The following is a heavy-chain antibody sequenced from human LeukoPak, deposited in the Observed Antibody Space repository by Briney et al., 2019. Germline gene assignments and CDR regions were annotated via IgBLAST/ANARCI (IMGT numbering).Heavy chain of an antibody. J-gene: IGHJ6*02. Sequence: GGSLRLSCAASGFTFSDYYMSWIRQAPGKGLEWVSYISRGGSTTYYADSVKGRFTISSDNAKNSLFLQTNSLRGEDTAVYYCARYYGSGFMDVWGQGTTVTVS. CDR2: ISRGGSTT. CDR1: GFTFSDYY. CDR3: ARYYGSGFMDV. V-gene: IGHV3-11*01. D-gene: IGHD3-10*01.